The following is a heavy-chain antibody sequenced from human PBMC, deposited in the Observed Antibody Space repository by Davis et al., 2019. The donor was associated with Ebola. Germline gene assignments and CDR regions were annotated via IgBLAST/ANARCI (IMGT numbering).Heavy chain of an antibody. V-gene: IGHV4-39*01. Sequence: PSETLSLTCTVSGGSISSSSYYWGWIRQPPGKGLEWIGSIYYSGSTYYNPSLKSRVTISVDTSKNQFSLKLSSVTAADTAVYYCARRAVTTRLFLDYWGQGTLVTVSS. CDR2: IYYSGST. CDR1: GGSISSSSYY. CDR3: ARRAVTTRLFLDY. D-gene: IGHD4-17*01. J-gene: IGHJ4*02.